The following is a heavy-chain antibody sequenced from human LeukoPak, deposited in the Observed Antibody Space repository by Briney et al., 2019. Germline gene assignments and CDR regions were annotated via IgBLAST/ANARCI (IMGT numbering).Heavy chain of an antibody. CDR3: ARAVDSGSYIYWYFDL. CDR2: INPSGGST. D-gene: IGHD1-26*01. Sequence: GASVKVSCKASGYTFTSYYIHWVRQAPGQGLKWMGVINPSGGSTNYAQKFQGRVIMTRDTSTSTVYMELSSLRSEDTAVYYCARAVDSGSYIYWYFDLWGRGTLVTVSS. J-gene: IGHJ2*01. V-gene: IGHV1-46*01. CDR1: GYTFTSYY.